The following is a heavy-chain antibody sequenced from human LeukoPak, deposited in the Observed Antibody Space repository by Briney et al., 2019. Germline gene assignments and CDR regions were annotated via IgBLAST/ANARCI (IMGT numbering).Heavy chain of an antibody. D-gene: IGHD5-18*01. CDR1: GFTFTNYW. V-gene: IGHV3-74*01. CDR3: ARDLSGVAGYTYGRGIDY. Sequence: PGGSLRLSCAASGFTFTNYWMHWVRQVPGKGLEWVSRVNNDGSGTSYADSVKGRFTISRDNAKTSLYLQMNSLRAEDTAVYYCARDLSGVAGYTYGRGIDYWGQGTLVTVSS. CDR2: VNNDGSGT. J-gene: IGHJ4*02.